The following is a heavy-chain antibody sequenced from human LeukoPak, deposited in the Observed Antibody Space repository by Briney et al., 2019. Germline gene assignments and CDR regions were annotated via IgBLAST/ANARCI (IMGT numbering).Heavy chain of an antibody. J-gene: IGHJ5*02. CDR3: ARDRYYDSSGYSNWFDP. CDR1: GFTFSSYA. Sequence: GGSLRLSCAASGFTFSSYAMHWVRQAPGKGLEWLAVISYDGSNKYYADSVKGRFTISRDNSKNTLYLQMNSLRAEDTAVYYCARDRYYDSSGYSNWFDPWGQGTLVTVSS. D-gene: IGHD3-22*01. V-gene: IGHV3-30-3*01. CDR2: ISYDGSNK.